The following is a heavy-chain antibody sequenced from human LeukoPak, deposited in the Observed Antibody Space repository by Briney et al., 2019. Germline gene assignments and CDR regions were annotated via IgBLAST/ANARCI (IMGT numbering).Heavy chain of an antibody. D-gene: IGHD1-26*01. CDR3: ARSVGSGSYEDY. J-gene: IGHJ4*02. CDR2: INHSGST. Sequence: PSETLSLTCAVYGGSFSGYYWSWIRQPPGKGLEWIGEINHSGSTNYNPSLKSRVTISVDTSKNQFSLKLSSVTAADTAVYYCARSVGSGSYEDYWGQGTLVTVSS. V-gene: IGHV4-34*01. CDR1: GGSFSGYY.